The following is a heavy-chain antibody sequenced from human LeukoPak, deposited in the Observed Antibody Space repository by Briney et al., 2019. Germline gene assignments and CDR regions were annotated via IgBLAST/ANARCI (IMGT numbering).Heavy chain of an antibody. CDR1: GFTFSTYG. V-gene: IGHV3-30*02. J-gene: IGHJ4*02. D-gene: IGHD5-12*01. Sequence: GGSLRLSCAASGFTFSTYGMHWVRQAPGKGLEWVAFIRYDGSFNYYADSVKGRFTISRDNSKNTLYLHMDSLRPEDTAVYYCAKSGGAYDLDYWGQGTLVTVSS. CDR3: AKSGGAYDLDY. CDR2: IRYDGSFN.